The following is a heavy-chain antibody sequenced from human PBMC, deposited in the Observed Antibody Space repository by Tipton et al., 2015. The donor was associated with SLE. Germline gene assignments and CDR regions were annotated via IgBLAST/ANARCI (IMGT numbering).Heavy chain of an antibody. CDR1: GFLFDEYT. CDR2: ITWNGETT. D-gene: IGHD3-10*01. CDR3: VKDRNFGSGSFYYFGMDV. V-gene: IGHV3-43*01. J-gene: IGHJ6*02. Sequence: SLRLSCAASGFLFDEYTMHWVRQLPGKGLEWVSLITWNGETTYYADSVKGRFSISRDTSDNSLFLQMNSLRTEDTALYYCVKDRNFGSGSFYYFGMDVWGQGTTVTVPS.